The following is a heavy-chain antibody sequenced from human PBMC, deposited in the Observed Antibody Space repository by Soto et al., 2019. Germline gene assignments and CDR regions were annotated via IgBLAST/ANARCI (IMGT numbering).Heavy chain of an antibody. CDR3: ARLSHYGDLARDYYYYGMDV. CDR1: GYTLTSYG. V-gene: IGHV1-18*01. D-gene: IGHD4-17*01. J-gene: IGHJ6*02. CDR2: ISAYNGNT. Sequence: ASVKGSCKASGYTLTSYGISWVRQAPGQGLEWMGWISAYNGNTNYAQKLQGRVTMTTDTSTSTAYMELRSLRSDDTAVYYCARLSHYGDLARDYYYYGMDVWGQGTTVTVSS.